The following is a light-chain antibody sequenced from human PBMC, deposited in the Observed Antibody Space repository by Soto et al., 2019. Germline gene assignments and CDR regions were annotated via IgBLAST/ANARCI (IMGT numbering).Light chain of an antibody. Sequence: EKVFTQCPATLSLSLGERATHSCRASQSVSSTYLAWYQQKPGQAPRLLIYGASSRATGIPDRFSGSGSGTDFTLTISRLEPEDFAVYYCQQYGSSLWTFGQGTKVDIK. CDR3: QQYGSSLWT. CDR1: QSVSSTY. CDR2: GAS. V-gene: IGKV3-20*01. J-gene: IGKJ1*01.